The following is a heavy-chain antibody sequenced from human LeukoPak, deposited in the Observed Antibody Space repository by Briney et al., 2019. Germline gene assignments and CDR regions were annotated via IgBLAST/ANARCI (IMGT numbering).Heavy chain of an antibody. CDR1: GYSFTSYW. Sequence: PGGSLEISCQGSGYSFTSYWIGWVRQLPGKGLEWMGIIYPGDSDTRYSPSFQGQVTISADKSISTAYLQWSSLKASDTAMYYCAKYGYYYGSGSIDYWGQGTLVTVSS. CDR2: IYPGDSDT. D-gene: IGHD3-10*01. CDR3: AKYGYYYGSGSIDY. J-gene: IGHJ4*02. V-gene: IGHV5-51*01.